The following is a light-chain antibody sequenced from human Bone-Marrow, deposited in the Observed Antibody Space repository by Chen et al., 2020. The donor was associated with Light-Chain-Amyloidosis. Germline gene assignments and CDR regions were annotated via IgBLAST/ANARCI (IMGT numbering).Light chain of an antibody. CDR1: QGISNS. J-gene: IGKJ2*01. V-gene: IGKV1-NL1*01. CDR3: QQYYSTPLYT. Sequence: DIQMTQSPSSLSASVGDRATTTCRASQGISNSLAWYQQKPGKAPKLLLYAASRLESGVPSRFSGSGSGTDYTLTISSLQPEDFATYYCQQYYSTPLYTFGQGTKLEIK. CDR2: AAS.